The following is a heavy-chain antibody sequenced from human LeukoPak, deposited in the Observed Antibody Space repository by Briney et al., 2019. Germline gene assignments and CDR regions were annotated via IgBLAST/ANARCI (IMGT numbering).Heavy chain of an antibody. CDR2: IYYSGST. CDR1: GGSISSYY. CDR3: ARGHPLYAIVLDY. D-gene: IGHD2-8*01. J-gene: IGHJ4*02. V-gene: IGHV4-59*01. Sequence: PSETLSLTCTVSGGSISSYYWSWIRQPPGKGLEWIGYIYYSGSTNYNPSLKSRVTISVDTSKNQFSLKLSSVTAADTAVYYCARGHPLYAIVLDYWGQGTLVTVS.